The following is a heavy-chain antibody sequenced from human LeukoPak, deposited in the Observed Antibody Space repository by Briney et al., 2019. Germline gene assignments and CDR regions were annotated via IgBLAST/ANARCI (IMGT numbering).Heavy chain of an antibody. J-gene: IGHJ1*01. CDR3: ARGTRYCSSTSCYLRGEYFQH. CDR2: TNYRSKWYN. D-gene: IGHD2-2*01. Sequence: SQTLSLTCAISGDSVSSNSAAWNWIRQSPSRGLEWLGRTNYRSKWYNDYAVSVKSRITINPDTSKNQFSLQLNSVTPEDTAVYYCARGTRYCSSTSCYLRGEYFQHWGQGTLVTVSS. V-gene: IGHV6-1*01. CDR1: GDSVSSNSAA.